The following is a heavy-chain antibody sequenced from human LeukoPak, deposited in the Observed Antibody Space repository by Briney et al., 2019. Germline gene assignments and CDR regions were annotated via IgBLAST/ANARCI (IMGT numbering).Heavy chain of an antibody. J-gene: IGHJ4*02. CDR2: IKQDGSEK. Sequence: GGSLRLSCAASGFTFSSYWMSWVRQAPGKGLEWVANIKQDGSEKYYVDSVKGRFTISRDNAKNSLYLQMNSLRAEDTAVYYCARDGGDYGDYPDTYYFDYWGQGTLVTVSS. CDR3: ARDGGDYGDYPDTYYFDY. V-gene: IGHV3-7*01. D-gene: IGHD4-17*01. CDR1: GFTFSSYW.